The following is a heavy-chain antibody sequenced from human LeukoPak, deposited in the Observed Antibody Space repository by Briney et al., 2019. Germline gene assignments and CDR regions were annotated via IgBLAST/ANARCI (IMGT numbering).Heavy chain of an antibody. CDR1: GFTFSSYD. CDR3: AELGITMIGGV. V-gene: IGHV3-48*03. D-gene: IGHD3-10*02. J-gene: IGHJ6*04. Sequence: GGSLRLSCAASGFTFSSYDMNGVRPAPGKGLGRVSYISSSGGTIYYADSVKGRFTISRDNAKNSLYLQMNSLRAEDTAVYYCAELGITMIGGVWGKGTTVTISS. CDR2: ISSSGGTI.